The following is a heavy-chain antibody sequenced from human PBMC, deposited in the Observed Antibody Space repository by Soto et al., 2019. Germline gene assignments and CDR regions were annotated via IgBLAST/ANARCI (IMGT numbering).Heavy chain of an antibody. J-gene: IGHJ4*02. Sequence: VQLVESGGGLVKPGGSLTLSCAASGFTFSDYFMSWIRQAPGKGLEWVSYIGNSDTTIYYADSVKGRFTISRDNAQNLLYLQMNSLRDDDTALYYCASHFGSGRTHWGQGTVVTVSS. CDR1: GFTFSDYF. CDR3: ASHFGSGRTH. CDR2: IGNSDTTI. D-gene: IGHD3-10*01. V-gene: IGHV3-11*01.